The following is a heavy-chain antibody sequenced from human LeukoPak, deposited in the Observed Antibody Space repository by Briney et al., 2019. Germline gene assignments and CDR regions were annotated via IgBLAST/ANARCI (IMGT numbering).Heavy chain of an antibody. CDR3: VEGGDSSSSGDFDY. Sequence: GGSLRLSCAASGFTFSSYAMSWVRQAPGKGLEWVSTISGSGGNTYYADSVKGRFTISRDNSKNTLSLQMNSLRAEDTATYYCVEGGDSSSSGDFDYWGQGTLVTVSS. J-gene: IGHJ4*02. CDR1: GFTFSSYA. D-gene: IGHD6-6*01. V-gene: IGHV3-23*01. CDR2: ISGSGGNT.